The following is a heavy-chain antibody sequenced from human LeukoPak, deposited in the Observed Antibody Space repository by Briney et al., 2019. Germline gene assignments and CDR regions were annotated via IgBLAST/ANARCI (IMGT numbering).Heavy chain of an antibody. CDR3: AKVPRYCSGGTCFGGYFDN. D-gene: IGHD2-15*01. CDR2: ISGSGRNT. Sequence: HPGGSLTLSCAASGFTFSSYAMSCVRQAPGKGLEWVSAISGSGRNTYYADSVKGRFTISRDNSKNTLSLQMNSLRAEDTAEYYCAKVPRYCSGGTCFGGYFDNWGQGALVTVSS. CDR1: GFTFSSYA. V-gene: IGHV3-23*01. J-gene: IGHJ4*02.